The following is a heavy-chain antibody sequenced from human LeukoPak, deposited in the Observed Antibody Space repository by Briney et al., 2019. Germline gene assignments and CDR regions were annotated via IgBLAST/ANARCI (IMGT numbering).Heavy chain of an antibody. Sequence: GASVKVSCKASGYTFTGYYMHWVRQAPGQGLEWMGWINPNSGGTNYAQKFQGRVTMTRDTSISTAYMELRSLRSDDTAVYYCARGGTTGTGSRFDYWGQGTLVTVSS. D-gene: IGHD1-1*01. V-gene: IGHV1-2*02. CDR2: INPNSGGT. CDR1: GYTFTGYY. J-gene: IGHJ4*02. CDR3: ARGGTTGTGSRFDY.